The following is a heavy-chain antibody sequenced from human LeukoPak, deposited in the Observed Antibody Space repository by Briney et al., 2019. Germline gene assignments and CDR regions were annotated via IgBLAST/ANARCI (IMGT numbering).Heavy chain of an antibody. CDR1: GGSISSGGYY. V-gene: IGHV4-31*03. CDR2: FYYSGST. Sequence: PSETLSLTCTVSGGSISSGGYYWSWIRQHPGKGLEWIGYFYYSGSTYYNPSLKSRVTISIDTSKNQFSLKLTSVTAADTAVYYCTRDVKGSDVFDIWGQGTMVTVSS. CDR3: TRDVKGSDVFDI. J-gene: IGHJ3*02.